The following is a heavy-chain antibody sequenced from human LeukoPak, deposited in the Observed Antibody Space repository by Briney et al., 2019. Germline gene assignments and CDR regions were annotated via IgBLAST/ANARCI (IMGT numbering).Heavy chain of an antibody. CDR2: INHSGST. CDR1: GGSFSGYY. J-gene: IGHJ5*02. V-gene: IGHV4-34*01. CDR3: ARVVVPAAIDWFDP. D-gene: IGHD2-2*01. Sequence: SETLSLTCAVYGGSFSGYYWSWIRQPPGKGLEWIGEINHSGSTNYNPSLKSRVTISVDTSKNQFSLKPSSVTAADTAVYYCARVVVPAAIDWFDPWGKGTLVTVSS.